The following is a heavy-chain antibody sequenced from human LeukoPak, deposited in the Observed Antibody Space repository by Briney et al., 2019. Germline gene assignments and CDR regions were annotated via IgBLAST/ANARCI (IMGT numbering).Heavy chain of an antibody. D-gene: IGHD6-6*01. Sequence: GGSLRLSCAASGFTFSSYAMSWVRQAPGKGLEWVSYISSSSSTIYYADSVKGRFTISRDNAKKSLYLQMNSLRAEDTAMYYCAREWESSSSNYPFDPWGQGTLVTVSS. CDR3: AREWESSSSNYPFDP. CDR1: GFTFSSYA. V-gene: IGHV3-48*01. J-gene: IGHJ5*02. CDR2: ISSSSSTI.